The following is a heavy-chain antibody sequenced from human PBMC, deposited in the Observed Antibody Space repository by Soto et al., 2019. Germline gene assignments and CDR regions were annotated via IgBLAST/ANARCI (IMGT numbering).Heavy chain of an antibody. CDR3: ARVEAVAGLYNYHGLHV. CDR1: GGTFSNYA. Sequence: VQLVQSGAEVKKPGSSVKVSCKVSGGTFSNYAIDWVRLAPGRGLEWMGGIVPIFGTTYYTQKFQGRATIIADDSSTTSYLEMSSLRSEDTAIYYCARVEAVAGLYNYHGLHVWGQAIADTVSS. CDR2: IVPIFGTT. D-gene: IGHD6-19*01. V-gene: IGHV1-69*12. J-gene: IGHJ6*02.